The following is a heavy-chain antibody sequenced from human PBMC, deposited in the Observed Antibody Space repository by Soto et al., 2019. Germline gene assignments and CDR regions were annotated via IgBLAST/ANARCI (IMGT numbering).Heavy chain of an antibody. V-gene: IGHV1-3*01. CDR2: INAGNGNT. CDR1: GYTLTNYA. Sequence: ASVKVSCKASGYTLTNYATHWVRQAPGQRLEWMGWINAGNGNTKYSQKFQGRVTITRDTSASTAYMELSSLRSEDTAVYYCARGITLPTPLDYWGQGTLVTVSS. CDR3: ARGITLPTPLDY. D-gene: IGHD1-20*01. J-gene: IGHJ4*02.